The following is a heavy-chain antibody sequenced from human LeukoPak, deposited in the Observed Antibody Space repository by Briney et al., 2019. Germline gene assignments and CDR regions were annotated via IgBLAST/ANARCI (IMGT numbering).Heavy chain of an antibody. CDR1: GGTFSSYA. CDR2: INPNSGGT. CDR3: ARDTPTTVVTSWDPEFDY. D-gene: IGHD4-23*01. J-gene: IGHJ4*02. V-gene: IGHV1-2*02. Sequence: PAASVKVSCKASGGTFSSYAISWVRQAPGQGLEWMGWINPNSGGTNYAQKFQGRVTMTRDTSISTAYMELSRLRSDDTAVYYCARDTPTTVVTSWDPEFDYWGQGTLVTVSS.